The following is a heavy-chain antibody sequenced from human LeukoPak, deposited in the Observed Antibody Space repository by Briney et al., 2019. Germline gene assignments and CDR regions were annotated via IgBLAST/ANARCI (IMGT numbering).Heavy chain of an antibody. CDR3: AKSVQSAVRGVTFDY. D-gene: IGHD3-10*01. CDR2: ISGSGGST. Sequence: GGSLRLSCAASGFTFSSYAMSWVRQAPGKGLEWVSAISGSGGSTYYADSVKGRFTISRDNSKNTLYLQMNRLKAEVTAVYYCAKSVQSAVRGVTFDYWGQGTLVTVSS. V-gene: IGHV3-23*01. J-gene: IGHJ4*02. CDR1: GFTFSSYA.